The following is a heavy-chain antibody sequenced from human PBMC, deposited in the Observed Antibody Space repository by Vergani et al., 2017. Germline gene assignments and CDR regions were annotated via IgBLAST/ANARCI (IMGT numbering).Heavy chain of an antibody. CDR1: GFTFNIYA. V-gene: IGHV3-23*01. Sequence: EVRLLESGGGLVQPGGSLRLSCAASGFTFNIYAMSWVRQAPGKGLEWVSSVSGSSATPYYADSVKGRFIISRDNSKNTLHLQMNSLRADDTAVYYCMKGSRGYTGYFFDYWGQGTLATVSS. J-gene: IGHJ4*02. D-gene: IGHD5-12*01. CDR3: MKGSRGYTGYFFDY. CDR2: VSGSSATP.